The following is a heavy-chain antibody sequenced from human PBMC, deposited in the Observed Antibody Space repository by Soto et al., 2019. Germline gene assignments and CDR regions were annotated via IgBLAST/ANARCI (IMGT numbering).Heavy chain of an antibody. CDR2: TYYRSKWYN. V-gene: IGHV6-1*01. CDR3: ARALGQYCSSTSCYAFDI. Sequence: RSLTCAISVKSVASNSAASNWIRKYPSRGLEWLGRTYYRSKWYNDYAVSVKSRITINPDTSKNQFSLQLNSVTPEDTAVYYCARALGQYCSSTSCYAFDIWGQGTMVTVSS. J-gene: IGHJ3*02. CDR1: VKSVASNSAA. D-gene: IGHD2-2*01.